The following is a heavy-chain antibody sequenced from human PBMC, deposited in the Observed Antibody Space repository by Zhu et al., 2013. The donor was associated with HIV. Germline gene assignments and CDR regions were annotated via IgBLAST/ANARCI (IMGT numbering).Heavy chain of an antibody. CDR2: ISSSGSTI. J-gene: IGHJ2*01. Sequence: EVQLVESGGGLVQPGGSLRLSCAASGFTFSSYEMNWVRQAPGKGLEWVSYISSSGSTIYYADSVKGRFTISRDNAKNSLYLQMNSLRAEDTAVLYCARSAYGEYWYFDLWGLAPWSLSPQ. V-gene: IGHV3-48*03. CDR1: GFTFSSYE. D-gene: IGHD4-17*01. CDR3: ARSAYGEYWYFDL.